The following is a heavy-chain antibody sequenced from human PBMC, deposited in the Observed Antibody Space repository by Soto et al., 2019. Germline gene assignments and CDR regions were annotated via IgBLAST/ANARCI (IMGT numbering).Heavy chain of an antibody. CDR3: AKDRGPVAGFMDY. J-gene: IGHJ4*02. CDR1: GFTFSSYG. Sequence: GGSLRLSCAASGFTFSSYGMHWVRQAPGKGLEWVAVISNDGSNKYYADSVKGRFTISRDNSKNTLYLQMNSLRAEDTAVYYCAKDRGPVAGFMDYWGQGTLVTVSS. D-gene: IGHD6-19*01. V-gene: IGHV3-30*18. CDR2: ISNDGSNK.